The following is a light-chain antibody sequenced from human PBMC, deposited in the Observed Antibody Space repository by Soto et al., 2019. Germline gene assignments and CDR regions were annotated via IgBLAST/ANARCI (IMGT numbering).Light chain of an antibody. CDR1: SSNIGAGYD. V-gene: IGLV1-40*01. CDR2: GNS. J-gene: IGLJ3*02. CDR3: QSYDSSLSGWV. Sequence: QSVLTQPPSVSGAPGQRVTISCTESSSNIGAGYDVHWYQQLPGTAPKLLIYGNSNRPSGVPDRFSGSKSGISASLAITGLQAEYEADYYCQSYDSSLSGWVFGGGTKLTV.